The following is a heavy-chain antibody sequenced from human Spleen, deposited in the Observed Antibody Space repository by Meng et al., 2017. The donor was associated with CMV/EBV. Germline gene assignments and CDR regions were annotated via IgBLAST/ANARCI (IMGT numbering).Heavy chain of an antibody. D-gene: IGHD5-12*01. CDR2: MNPNSGNT. CDR3: ARGRKYSGYDSLGY. CDR1: GYTFTSYD. V-gene: IGHV1-8*01. J-gene: IGHJ4*02. Sequence: ASVKVSCKATGYTFTSYDINWVRQASGQGLEWMGWMNPNSGNTGYAQNFQGRVTMTRDTSTSTAFLELTSLTSDDTAVYYCARGRKYSGYDSLGYWGRGTLVTVSS.